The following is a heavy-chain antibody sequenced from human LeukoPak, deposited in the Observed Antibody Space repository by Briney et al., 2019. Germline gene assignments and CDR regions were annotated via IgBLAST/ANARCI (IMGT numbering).Heavy chain of an antibody. V-gene: IGHV4-34*01. CDR2: IYYSGST. D-gene: IGHD3-10*01. J-gene: IGHJ4*02. CDR1: GGSFSGYY. CDR3: ALYGSGSYYYFDY. Sequence: PSETLSITCAVYGGSFSGYYWSWIRQPPGNGLEWIGSIYYSGSTYYNPSLKSRVTISVDTSKNQFSLKLSSVTAADTAVYYCALYGSGSYYYFDYWGQGTLVTVSS.